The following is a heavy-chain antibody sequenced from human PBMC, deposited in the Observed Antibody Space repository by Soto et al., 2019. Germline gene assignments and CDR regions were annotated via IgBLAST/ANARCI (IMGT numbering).Heavy chain of an antibody. V-gene: IGHV3-23*01. J-gene: IGHJ6*04. D-gene: IGHD3-3*01. CDR2: ISGSGGSK. CDR3: AKDPGYDFWSGYSISMDV. Sequence: GGSLRLSCAASGFTFSSYAMSWVRQAPGKGLEWVSAISGSGGSKYYADSVKGRFTISRDNSKNTLYLQMNSLRAEDTAVYYCAKDPGYDFWSGYSISMDVWGKGTTVTVSS. CDR1: GFTFSSYA.